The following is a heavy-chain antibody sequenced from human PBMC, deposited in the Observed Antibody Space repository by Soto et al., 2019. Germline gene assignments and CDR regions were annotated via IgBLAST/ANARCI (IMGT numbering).Heavy chain of an antibody. Sequence: GGSLRLSCAASGFTFSSYSMNWVRQAPGKGLEWVSYISSSSSTIYYADSVKGRFTISRDNAKNSLYLQMNSLRDEDTAVYYCAREWGLLRFLEWFPKYYFDYWGQGTLVTVSS. CDR1: GFTFSSYS. D-gene: IGHD3-3*01. CDR2: ISSSSSTI. J-gene: IGHJ4*02. V-gene: IGHV3-48*02. CDR3: AREWGLLRFLEWFPKYYFDY.